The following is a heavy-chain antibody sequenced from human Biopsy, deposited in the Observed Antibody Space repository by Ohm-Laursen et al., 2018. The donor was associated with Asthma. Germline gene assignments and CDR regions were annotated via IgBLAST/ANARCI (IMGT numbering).Heavy chain of an antibody. D-gene: IGHD4-17*01. J-gene: IGHJ4*02. CDR2: HDHEEGGT. Sequence: GSLVTVSCKISGYSLTDLSMHWVRQAPGQGLEWMGGHDHEEGGTVNARRFQGRVTMTEDTSTDTAYMELSSLSSDETAVYYCASDFPKDYVRYNFQFWGQGTLVTVSS. V-gene: IGHV1-24*01. CDR1: GYSLTDLS. CDR3: ASDFPKDYVRYNFQF.